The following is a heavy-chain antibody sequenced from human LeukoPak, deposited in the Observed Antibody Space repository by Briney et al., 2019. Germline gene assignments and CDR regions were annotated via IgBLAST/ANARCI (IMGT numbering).Heavy chain of an antibody. J-gene: IGHJ4*02. CDR3: GRDLRRATDL. V-gene: IGHV1-69*04. Sequence: SVKVSCRASGGSFSNEAITWVRQAPGQGLEWVARIIPLLGITNYAQALQGRVAITADKVTGTFYMDLDSLRSEDTAVYYCGRDLRRATDLWGQGTLVTVSS. CDR2: IIPLLGIT. CDR1: GGSFSNEA.